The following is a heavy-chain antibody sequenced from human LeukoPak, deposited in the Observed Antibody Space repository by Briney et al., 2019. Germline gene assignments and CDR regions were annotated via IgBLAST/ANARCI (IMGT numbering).Heavy chain of an antibody. CDR1: GFTFDDYA. CDR2: ISWNSGSI. Sequence: GGSLRLSCAASGFTFDDYAMHWVRQAPGKGLEWVSGISWNSGSIGYADSVKGRFTISRDNAKNSLYLQMNSLRAEDMALYYCAKDPYHILTGVDYGGQGTLVTVSS. V-gene: IGHV3-9*03. CDR3: AKDPYHILTGVDY. D-gene: IGHD3-9*01. J-gene: IGHJ4*02.